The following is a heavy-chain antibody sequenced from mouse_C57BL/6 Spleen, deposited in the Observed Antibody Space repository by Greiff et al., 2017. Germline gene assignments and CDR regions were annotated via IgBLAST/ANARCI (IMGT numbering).Heavy chain of an antibody. CDR2: IDPSDSYT. J-gene: IGHJ3*01. Sequence: QVQLKQPGAELVMPGASVKLSCKASGYTFTSYWMHWVKQRPGQGLEWIGEIDPSDSYTNYNQKFKGKSTLTVDKSSSTAYMQLSNLTSEDSAVYYCAREPFFAYWGQGTLVTVSA. V-gene: IGHV1-69*01. CDR3: AREPFFAY. CDR1: GYTFTSYW.